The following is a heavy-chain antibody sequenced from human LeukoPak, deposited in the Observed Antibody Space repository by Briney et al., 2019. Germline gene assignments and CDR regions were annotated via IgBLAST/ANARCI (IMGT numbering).Heavy chain of an antibody. Sequence: PSETLSLTCTVSGGSISRYYWSWIRQPPGKGLELIGYISYSGSTNYNPSLKSRVTTSVDTSKNQFSLRLSSVTAADTAVYYCARFQEATWKNDFDYWGQGTLVTVSS. D-gene: IGHD5-12*01. CDR1: GGSISRYY. CDR2: ISYSGST. J-gene: IGHJ4*02. CDR3: ARFQEATWKNDFDY. V-gene: IGHV4-59*01.